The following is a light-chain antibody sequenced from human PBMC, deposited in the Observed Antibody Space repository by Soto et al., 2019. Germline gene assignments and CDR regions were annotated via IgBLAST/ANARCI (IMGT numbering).Light chain of an antibody. CDR1: QTLSINS. CDR3: QQYDGAPLT. CDR2: AAS. V-gene: IGKV3-20*01. Sequence: EIVLTQSPDTLSLSPGERATLFCRASQTLSINSLAWYQQKPGQAPRLLIYAASTRDTGIPDRFNGSGSGTDFAHTINRLEPEDFAVYYCQQYDGAPLTFGPGTKVDVK. J-gene: IGKJ3*01.